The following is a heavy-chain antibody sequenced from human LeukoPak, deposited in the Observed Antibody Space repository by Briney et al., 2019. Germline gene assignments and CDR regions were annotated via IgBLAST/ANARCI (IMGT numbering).Heavy chain of an antibody. CDR2: IYTSGST. J-gene: IGHJ5*02. Sequence: PSETLSFTCTVSGDSISSGSYYWSWIRQPAGKGLEWIGRIYTSGSTNYNPSLKSRVTMSVDTSKNQFSLKLSSVTAADTAVYYCARDVGGLLWFDPWGQGTLVTVSS. CDR3: ARDVGGLLWFDP. D-gene: IGHD3-16*01. V-gene: IGHV4-61*02. CDR1: GDSISSGSYY.